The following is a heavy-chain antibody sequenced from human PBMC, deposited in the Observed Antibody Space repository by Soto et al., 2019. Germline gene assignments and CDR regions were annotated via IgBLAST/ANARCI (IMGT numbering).Heavy chain of an antibody. CDR3: AREWELGRGYYFDY. CDR1: GGSFSGYY. CDR2: INHSGSP. Sequence: LSLTCAVWGGSFSGYYWSWIRQPPGKGLIWIGEINHSGSPNYNPSLKSRVTISVDTSKKQFSLRSEDTAVYYCAREWELGRGYYFDYWGQGTLVTVSS. J-gene: IGHJ4*02. D-gene: IGHD1-26*01. V-gene: IGHV4-34*09.